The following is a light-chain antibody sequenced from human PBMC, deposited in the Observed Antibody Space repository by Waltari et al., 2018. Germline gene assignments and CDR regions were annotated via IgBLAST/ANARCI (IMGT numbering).Light chain of an antibody. CDR1: SSNIGTGYD. CDR3: QSYDSSLSGSV. Sequence: QSVLTQPPSVSGAPGQRVTISCTGSSSNIGTGYDVHWYQQLPGTAPKLLIYGDSNRPSGFPDRCSGAKSCTSASLAITGLQAEDEADYYCQSYDSSLSGSVFGGGTKLTVL. V-gene: IGLV1-40*01. CDR2: GDS. J-gene: IGLJ2*01.